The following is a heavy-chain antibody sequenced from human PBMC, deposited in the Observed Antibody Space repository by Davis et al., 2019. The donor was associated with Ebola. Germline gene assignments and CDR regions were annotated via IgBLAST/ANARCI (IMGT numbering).Heavy chain of an antibody. V-gene: IGHV1-69*13. CDR1: GGTFSTYA. D-gene: IGHD2-21*01. CDR2: IIPIIRSA. Sequence: SVKVSCKASGGTFSTYAITWVRQAPGQGLEWMGGIIPIIRSANNAQTFHDRVTITADESTSTAYMELSSLRSEDTAVYYCARGIVVASHSHAVFDLWGQGTLVTVSS. J-gene: IGHJ3*01. CDR3: ARGIVVASHSHAVFDL.